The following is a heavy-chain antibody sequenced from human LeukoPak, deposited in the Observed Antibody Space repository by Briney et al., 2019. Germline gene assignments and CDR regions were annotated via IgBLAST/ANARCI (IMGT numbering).Heavy chain of an antibody. D-gene: IGHD6-13*01. V-gene: IGHV5-51*01. J-gene: IGHJ4*02. Sequence: GESLKISCKGSGYSFTSYWIGWVRQMPGEGLEWMGIIYPGDSDTRYSPSFQGQVTISADKSISTAYLQWSSLKASDTAMYYCAIHYSSSWYYFDYWGQGTLVTVSS. CDR3: AIHYSSSWYYFDY. CDR1: GYSFTSYW. CDR2: IYPGDSDT.